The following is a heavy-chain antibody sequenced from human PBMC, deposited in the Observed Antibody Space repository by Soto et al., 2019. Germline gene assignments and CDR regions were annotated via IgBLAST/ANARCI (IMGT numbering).Heavy chain of an antibody. D-gene: IGHD2-15*01. J-gene: IGHJ4*02. V-gene: IGHV1-69*13. CDR1: GGSFSDYA. Sequence: SVKVSCKAFGGSFSDYAISWVRQAPGQGLEWMGGIIPIFGTPNYAQKFQDRVTFTAHESTNTAYMELSRLTSEDTAVYYCARDRAPRGWSYLDLWGQGTQVTVS. CDR3: ARDRAPRGWSYLDL. CDR2: IIPIFGTP.